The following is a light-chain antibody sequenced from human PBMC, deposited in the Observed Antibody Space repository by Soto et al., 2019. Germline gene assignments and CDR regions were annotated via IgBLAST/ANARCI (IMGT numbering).Light chain of an antibody. CDR3: QQYSTLPHT. CDR2: SAS. CDR1: QSVASSY. J-gene: IGKJ2*01. V-gene: IGKV3-20*01. Sequence: EVVLTQSPGTLSLSPGERVTLSCRASQSVASSYLAWYQQKPGRAPRLLFYSASSRATGIPDRFSGSGSGTDFTLTISRLEPEDFVVYFCQQYSTLPHTFGHGTKLEVK.